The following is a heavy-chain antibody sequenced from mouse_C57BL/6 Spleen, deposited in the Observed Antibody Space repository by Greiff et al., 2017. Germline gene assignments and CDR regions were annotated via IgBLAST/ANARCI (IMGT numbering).Heavy chain of an antibody. D-gene: IGHD2-1*01. CDR3: AKFYYNSDWYFDG. J-gene: IGHJ1*03. CDR1: GFTFTDYY. CDR2: INYDGSST. V-gene: IGHV5-16*01. Sequence: EVQRVEPEGGLVQPGSSMKLSCTASGFTFTDYYMAWVRQVPEQGLEWVANINYDGSSTYYLDSLKGRFTISIDNAKNSLYLQMSSLKSEDTATYYCAKFYYNSDWYFDGWGTGTTVTAAS.